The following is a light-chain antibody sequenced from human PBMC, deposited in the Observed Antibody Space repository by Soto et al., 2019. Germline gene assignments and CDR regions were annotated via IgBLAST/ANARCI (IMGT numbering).Light chain of an antibody. CDR3: SSYTGSTTVV. CDR2: DVS. J-gene: IGLJ2*01. CDR1: SSDVGGYNY. V-gene: IGLV2-14*01. Sequence: QSALTQPASVSGSPGQSNTITCTGTSSDVGGYNYVSWYQQHPGKAPKLMIYDVSNRPSGVSNRFSGSKSGNTASLTISGLQSEDEADYYCSSYTGSTTVVFGGGTQLTVL.